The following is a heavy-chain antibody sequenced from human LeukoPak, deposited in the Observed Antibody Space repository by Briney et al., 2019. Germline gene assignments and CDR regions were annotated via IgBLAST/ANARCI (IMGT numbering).Heavy chain of an antibody. Sequence: SETLSLTCTVSGASISSTTYYWGWIRQPPRKGLEWIASIYYSGSTYYNPSLKSRVTISVDTSKNQFSLKLSSVTAADTAVYCCARVPLDYGDYYYYYYMDVWVKGTTVTVSS. V-gene: IGHV4-39*07. CDR2: IYYSGST. J-gene: IGHJ6*03. CDR3: ARVPLDYGDYYYYYYMDV. D-gene: IGHD4-17*01. CDR1: GASISSTTYY.